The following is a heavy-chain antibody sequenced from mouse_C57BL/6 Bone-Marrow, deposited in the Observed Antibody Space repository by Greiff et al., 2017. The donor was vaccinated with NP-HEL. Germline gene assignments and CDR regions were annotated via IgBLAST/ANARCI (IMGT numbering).Heavy chain of an antibody. CDR2: IHPSDSDT. D-gene: IGHD2-1*01. CDR3: AIHVSYGNYFMDY. J-gene: IGHJ4*01. V-gene: IGHV1-74*01. Sequence: QVQLQQPGAELVKPGASVKVSCKASGYTFTSYWMHWVKQRPGQGLEWIGRIHPSDSDTNYNRKFKGKATLPVDKSSSKAYMQLSCLTSEDSAVYYCAIHVSYGNYFMDYWGQGTSVTVSS. CDR1: GYTFTSYW.